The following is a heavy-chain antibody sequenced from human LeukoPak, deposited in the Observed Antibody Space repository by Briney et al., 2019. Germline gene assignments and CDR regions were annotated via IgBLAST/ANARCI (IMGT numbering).Heavy chain of an antibody. V-gene: IGHV4-34*01. J-gene: IGHJ4*02. D-gene: IGHD1-26*01. CDR1: GGSFSGYY. CDR3: ARGRRAYSGSYLLY. Sequence: KTSETLSLACAVYGGSFSGYYWSWIRQPPGKGLEWIGEINHSGSTNYNPSLKSRVTISVDTSKNQFSLKLSSVTAADTAVYYCARGRRAYSGSYLLYWGQGTLVTVSS. CDR2: INHSGST.